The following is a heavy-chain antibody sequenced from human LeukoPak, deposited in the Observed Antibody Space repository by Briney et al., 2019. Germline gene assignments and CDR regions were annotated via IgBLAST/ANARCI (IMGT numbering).Heavy chain of an antibody. D-gene: IGHD3-10*01. J-gene: IGHJ4*02. Sequence: SETLSLTCTISGGSISSYYWSWIRQPPGKGLEWIGYIYYTGSTNHNPSLKSRVTISVDTSKNQFSLKLSSVTAADTAVYYCARAYGSGSYYTDYWGQGTLVTVSS. CDR1: GGSISSYY. CDR3: ARAYGSGSYYTDY. CDR2: IYYTGST. V-gene: IGHV4-59*08.